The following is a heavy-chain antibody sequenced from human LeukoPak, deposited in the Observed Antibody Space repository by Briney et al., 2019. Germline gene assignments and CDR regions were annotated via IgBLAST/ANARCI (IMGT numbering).Heavy chain of an antibody. D-gene: IGHD4-17*01. CDR3: ARGIGSRMTTVTILQQ. CDR1: GFTFDDYA. Sequence: PGRSLRLSCAASGFTFDDYAMHWVRQAPGKGLEWVSGISWNSGSIGYADSVKGRFTISRDNAKNSLYLQMNSLRAEDTALYYCARGIGSRMTTVTILQQWGQGTLVTVSS. J-gene: IGHJ4*02. CDR2: ISWNSGSI. V-gene: IGHV3-9*01.